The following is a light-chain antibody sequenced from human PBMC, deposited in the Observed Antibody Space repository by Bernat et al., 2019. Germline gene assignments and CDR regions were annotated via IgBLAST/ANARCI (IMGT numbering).Light chain of an antibody. Sequence: SYELTQPPSVSVSPGQTARITCSGGALPKQYAYWYQQKPGQAPVLVIYKDIERPSGIPERFSGSSSGTTVTLTISGVQAEDEADYYCQSADSSGTQGVFGTGTKVTVL. J-gene: IGLJ1*01. CDR1: ALPKQY. CDR2: KDI. V-gene: IGLV3-25*02. CDR3: QSADSSGTQGV.